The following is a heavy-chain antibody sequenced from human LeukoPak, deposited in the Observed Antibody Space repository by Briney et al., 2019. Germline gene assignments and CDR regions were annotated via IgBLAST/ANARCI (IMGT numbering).Heavy chain of an antibody. CDR1: GGSFSGYY. D-gene: IGHD3-22*01. CDR2: INHSGST. V-gene: IGHV4-34*01. CDR3: ARQGGSSSAYYWFDP. Sequence: SETLSLTCAVYGGSFSGYYWSWIRQPPGKGLEWIGEINHSGSTNYNPSLKSRVTISVDTSKNQFSLKLSSVTAADTAVYYCARQGGSSSAYYWFDPWGQGTLVTVSS. J-gene: IGHJ5*02.